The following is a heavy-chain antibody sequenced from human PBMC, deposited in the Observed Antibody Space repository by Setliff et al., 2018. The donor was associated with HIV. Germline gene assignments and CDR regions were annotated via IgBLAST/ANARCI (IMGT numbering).Heavy chain of an antibody. V-gene: IGHV4-59*01. CDR3: ARARGRAQLSYYFDS. J-gene: IGHJ4*02. Sequence: LSEPLSLTCSVPSGSISVYYWSWVRQPPGRGLEWIGYVSYSGGTSYNPTLDSRVTMSIDTARDQFSLKLSSVTAADTAVYYCARARGRAQLSYYFDSWGQGRLVTVSS. D-gene: IGHD4-4*01. CDR2: VSYSGGT. CDR1: SGSISVYY.